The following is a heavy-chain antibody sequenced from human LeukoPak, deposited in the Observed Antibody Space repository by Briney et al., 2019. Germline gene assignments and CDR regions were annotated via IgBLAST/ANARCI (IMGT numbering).Heavy chain of an antibody. D-gene: IGHD3-22*01. CDR1: GFTFSSYA. V-gene: IGHV3-23*01. CDR3: AKRGYYYDSSGYYPPGYFDY. CDR2: ISGSGGST. J-gene: IGHJ4*02. Sequence: GGSLRLSCAASGFTFSSYAMSWVRQAPGKGLEWVSAISGSGGSTYYADSVKGRFTISRDNSKNTLYLQMNSLRAEDTAVYYCAKRGYYYDSSGYYPPGYFDYWGQGTLVTVSS.